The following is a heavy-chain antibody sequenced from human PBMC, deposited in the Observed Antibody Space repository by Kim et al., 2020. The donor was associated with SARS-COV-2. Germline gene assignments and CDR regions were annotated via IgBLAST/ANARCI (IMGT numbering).Heavy chain of an antibody. D-gene: IGHD3-16*02. Sequence: GGSLRLSCAASGFTFSSYWMSWVRQAPGKGLEWVANIKQDGSEKYYVDSVKGRFTISRDNAKNSLYLQMNSLRAEDTAVYYCARERGSYPRLSHNWFDPWGQGTLVTVSS. CDR3: ARERGSYPRLSHNWFDP. V-gene: IGHV3-7*01. CDR2: IKQDGSEK. J-gene: IGHJ5*02. CDR1: GFTFSSYW.